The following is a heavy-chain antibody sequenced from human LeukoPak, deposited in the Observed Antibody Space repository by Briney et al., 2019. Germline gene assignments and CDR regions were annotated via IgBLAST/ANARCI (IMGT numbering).Heavy chain of an antibody. CDR3: AIDSPITMVRGVYYYYMDV. CDR2: INPNSGGT. Sequence: ASVKVSCKASGYTFTGYYMHWVRQAPGQGLEWMGWINPNSGGTNYAQKFQGRVTMTRDTSISTAYMELSRLRSDDTAVYYCAIDSPITMVRGVYYYYMDVWGKGTTVTVSS. J-gene: IGHJ6*03. D-gene: IGHD3-10*01. CDR1: GYTFTGYY. V-gene: IGHV1-2*02.